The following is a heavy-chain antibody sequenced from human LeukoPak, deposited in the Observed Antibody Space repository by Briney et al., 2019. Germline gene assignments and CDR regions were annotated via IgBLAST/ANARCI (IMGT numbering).Heavy chain of an antibody. CDR1: GFTLCTYN. Sequence: GGSLRLSCAASGFTLCTYNTHCVCAAPGKGLEWVSSITSSSTYYADSVKGRFTISRDNAKNSLYLQMNSLRAEDTAAYYCARERVTTTAFDIWGQGTMVTVSS. CDR3: ARERVTTTAFDI. CDR2: ITSSSTY. J-gene: IGHJ3*02. D-gene: IGHD5-12*01. V-gene: IGHV3-21*01.